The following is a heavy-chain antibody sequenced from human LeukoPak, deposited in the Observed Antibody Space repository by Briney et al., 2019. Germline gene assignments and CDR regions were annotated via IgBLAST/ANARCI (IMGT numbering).Heavy chain of an antibody. D-gene: IGHD3-10*01. CDR3: AKGRNYGSGSSTPHYDY. J-gene: IGHJ4*02. CDR2: IRYDESDK. Sequence: GGSLRPSCAASGFTFRNYGMHWVRQAPGKGLEWLAFIRYDESDKYYADSVRGRFTISRDNSRNTLFLQVNSLRLEDTAVYYCAKGRNYGSGSSTPHYDYWGQGTLVIVSS. V-gene: IGHV3-30*02. CDR1: GFTFRNYG.